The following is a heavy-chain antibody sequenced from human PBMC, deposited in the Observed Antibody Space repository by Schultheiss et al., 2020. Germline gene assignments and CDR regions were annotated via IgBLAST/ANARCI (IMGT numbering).Heavy chain of an antibody. J-gene: IGHJ3*02. Sequence: GGSLRLSCAASGFTFSSYGMHWVRQAPGKGLEWVAVISYDGSNKYYADSVKGRFTISRDNSKNTLYLQMNSLRAEDTAVYYCAKDHMARNGKFDAFDIWGQGTMVTVSS. D-gene: IGHD1-26*01. CDR1: GFTFSSYG. CDR3: AKDHMARNGKFDAFDI. V-gene: IGHV3-30*18. CDR2: ISYDGSNK.